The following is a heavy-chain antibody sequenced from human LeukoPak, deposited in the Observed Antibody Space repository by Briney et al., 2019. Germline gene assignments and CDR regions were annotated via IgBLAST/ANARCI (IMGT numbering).Heavy chain of an antibody. J-gene: IGHJ4*01. Sequence: PGGSLRLSCVASGFTFSSYAMSWVRQAPGKGLEWVSGIPSSGGTTYYADSVKGRFTISRDISKNTLYLQMNSLRAEDTALYYCAKADTDAVLVLPTTRFDNWGHGTLVTVYS. CDR1: GFTFSSYA. V-gene: IGHV3-23*01. CDR3: AKADTDAVLVLPTTRFDN. D-gene: IGHD6-13*01. CDR2: IPSSGGTT.